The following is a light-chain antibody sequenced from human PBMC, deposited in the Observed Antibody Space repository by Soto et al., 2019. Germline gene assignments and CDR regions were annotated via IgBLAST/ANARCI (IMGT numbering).Light chain of an antibody. CDR2: GAS. J-gene: IGKJ4*01. CDR3: QQYGSSPPLT. V-gene: IGKV3-20*01. CDR1: QSVSSSY. Sequence: EIVLTQSPGTLSLSPGERATLSCRASQSVSSSYLAWYQQKHGQAPRLLIYGASSRATGIPDRFSGSGSGTDFTLTISRLGPEDFAVYYCQQYGSSPPLTFGGGTKVEIK.